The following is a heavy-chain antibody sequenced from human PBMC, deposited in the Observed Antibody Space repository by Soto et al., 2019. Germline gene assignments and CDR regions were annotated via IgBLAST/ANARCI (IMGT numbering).Heavy chain of an antibody. CDR1: GGSISSCDYY. CDR3: ARDGLRFLEWSSY. J-gene: IGHJ4*02. D-gene: IGHD3-3*01. Sequence: PSETLSLTCTVSGGSISSCDYYWSWIRQPPGKGLEWIGYIYYSGSTYYNPSLKSRVTISVDTSKNQFSLKLSSVTAADTAVYYCARDGLRFLEWSSYWGQGTLVTVSS. CDR2: IYYSGST. V-gene: IGHV4-30-4*01.